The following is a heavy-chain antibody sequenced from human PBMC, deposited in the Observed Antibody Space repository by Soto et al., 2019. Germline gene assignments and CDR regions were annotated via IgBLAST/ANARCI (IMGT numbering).Heavy chain of an antibody. V-gene: IGHV4-39*01. CDR3: SLRFLEWPPPPIYYYYGMDV. D-gene: IGHD3-3*01. Sequence: PSETLSLTCTVSGGSISSSSYYWGWIRQPPGKGLEWIGSIYYSGSTYYNPSLKSRVTISVDTSKNQFSLKLSSVTAADTAVYYCSLRFLEWPPPPIYYYYGMDVWGQGTTVTVSS. CDR1: GGSISSSSYY. J-gene: IGHJ6*02. CDR2: IYYSGST.